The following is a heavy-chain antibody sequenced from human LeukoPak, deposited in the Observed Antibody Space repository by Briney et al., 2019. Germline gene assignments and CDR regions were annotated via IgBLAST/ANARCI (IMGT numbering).Heavy chain of an antibody. Sequence: GASVTVSCTASGYTFTGYYMHWVRQAPGQGLEWMGWINPNSGGTNYAQKFQGRVTMTRDTSISTAYMELSRLRSDDTAVYYCAGGHDYSSPHRYWGQGTLVTVSS. CDR2: INPNSGGT. D-gene: IGHD4-11*01. CDR1: GYTFTGYY. J-gene: IGHJ4*02. V-gene: IGHV1-2*02. CDR3: AGGHDYSSPHRY.